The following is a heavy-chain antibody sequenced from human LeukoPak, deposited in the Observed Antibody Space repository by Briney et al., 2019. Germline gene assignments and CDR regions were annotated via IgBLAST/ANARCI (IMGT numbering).Heavy chain of an antibody. Sequence: GGSLRLSCAASGFTFSSYTMSWVRQAPGKGLEWVSAIGGSGSDTSYADSVKGRFTISRDNAKNSLYLQMNSLRAEDTAVYYCARDGSEWWGTSYYFDYWGQGTLVTVSS. D-gene: IGHD2-15*01. CDR3: ARDGSEWWGTSYYFDY. J-gene: IGHJ4*02. CDR1: GFTFSSYT. V-gene: IGHV3-21*01. CDR2: IGGSGSDT.